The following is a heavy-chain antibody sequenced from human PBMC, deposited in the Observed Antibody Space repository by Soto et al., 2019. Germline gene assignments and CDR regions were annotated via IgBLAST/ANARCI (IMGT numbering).Heavy chain of an antibody. CDR2: IIPIFGTA. CDR3: VREGRGGRRNVNWFDP. D-gene: IGHD3-16*01. CDR1: GGTFSSYA. J-gene: IGHJ5*02. V-gene: IGHV1-69*06. Sequence: QVQLVQSGAEVKKPGSSVKVSCKASGGTFSSYAISWVRQAPGQGLEWMGGIIPIFGTANYAQKFQGRVTITADKATSSANMELSSLSCEVRAVYYFVREGRGGRRNVNWFDPCGQGTLVTVSS.